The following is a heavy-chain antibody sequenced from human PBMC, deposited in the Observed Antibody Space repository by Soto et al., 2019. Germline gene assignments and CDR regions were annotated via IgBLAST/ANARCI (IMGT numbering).Heavy chain of an antibody. CDR3: ASIAQAAMVSDAGDX. Sequence: DSLISTCQCSGCSLTSYWISWVRQIPGTGLELMVMIDPSDSYTNYSASFQGHVTISADKSISTAYLQWSSLNSSDTAMYYCASIAQAAMVSDAGDXWGQVTTYPVSX. V-gene: IGHV5-10-1*01. CDR2: IDPSDSYT. D-gene: IGHD5-18*01. CDR1: GCSLTSYW. J-gene: IGHJ4*02.